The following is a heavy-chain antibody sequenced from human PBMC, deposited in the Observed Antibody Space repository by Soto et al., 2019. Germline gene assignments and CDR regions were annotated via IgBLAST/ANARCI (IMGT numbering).Heavy chain of an antibody. D-gene: IGHD2-2*01. CDR2: IYHSGST. V-gene: IGHV4-30-2*01. CDR3: ASSQSQLLFAYFDD. J-gene: IGHJ4*02. CDR1: VGSISSGHYS. Sequence: SETLSLTCAVSVGSISSGHYSWSWIRQPPGKGLEWIGYIYHSGSTYYNPPLKSRVTISVDRSKNQFSLNLSSVTAADTAVYYCASSQSQLLFAYFDDWGQGTLVTVSS.